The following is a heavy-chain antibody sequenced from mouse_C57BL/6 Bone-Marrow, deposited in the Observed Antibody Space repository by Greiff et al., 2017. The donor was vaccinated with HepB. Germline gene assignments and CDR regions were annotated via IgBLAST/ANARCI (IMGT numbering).Heavy chain of an antibody. Sequence: VQLQQSGAELAKPGASVKLSCKASGYTFTSYWMHWVKQRPGQGLEWIGYINPSSGYTKYNQKFKDKATLTADKTSSTTYMQLSSLTYEDSAVYYCARRGDGYSYYFDYWGQGTTLTVSS. J-gene: IGHJ2*01. V-gene: IGHV1-7*01. CDR3: ARRGDGYSYYFDY. CDR1: GYTFTSYW. CDR2: INPSSGYT. D-gene: IGHD2-3*01.